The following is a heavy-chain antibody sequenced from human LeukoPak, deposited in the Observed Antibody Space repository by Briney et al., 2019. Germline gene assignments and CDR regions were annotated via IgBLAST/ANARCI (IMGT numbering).Heavy chain of an antibody. V-gene: IGHV1-18*01. CDR2: ISAYNGNT. J-gene: IGHJ4*02. Sequence: ASVTVSCKASGYTFTSYGISWLRQAPGQGLEWMGWISAYNGNTNYAQKLQGRVTMTTDTSTSTAYMELRSLRSDDTAVYYCARVSCSSTSCNSAFDYWGQGTLVTVSS. CDR1: GYTFTSYG. CDR3: ARVSCSSTSCNSAFDY. D-gene: IGHD2-2*01.